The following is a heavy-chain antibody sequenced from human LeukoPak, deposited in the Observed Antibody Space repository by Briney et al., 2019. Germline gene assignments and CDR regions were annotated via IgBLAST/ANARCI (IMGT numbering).Heavy chain of an antibody. Sequence: GGSLRLSCAASGFTFSSYGMHWVRQAPSKGLEWVALISFDGVKTDYADSVKGRFTISRDSSQNTLYLQMNSLRAGDTAVYYCAKDRGSSSAAYGMDVWGQGTTVTVSS. J-gene: IGHJ6*02. CDR1: GFTFSSYG. CDR3: AKDRGSSSAAYGMDV. D-gene: IGHD6-13*01. CDR2: ISFDGVKT. V-gene: IGHV3-30*18.